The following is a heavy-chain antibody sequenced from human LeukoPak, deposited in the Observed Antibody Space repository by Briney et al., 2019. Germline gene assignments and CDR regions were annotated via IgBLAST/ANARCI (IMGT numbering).Heavy chain of an antibody. D-gene: IGHD6-13*01. J-gene: IGHJ4*02. Sequence: SETLSLTCAVYGGSFSGYYWSWIRQPPGKGLEWIGEINHSGSTNYNPSLKSRVTISVDTSKNQFSLKLSSVTAADTAVYYCARDGGIAAVEYWGRGTLVTVSS. CDR3: ARDGGIAAVEY. CDR1: GGSFSGYY. V-gene: IGHV4-34*01. CDR2: INHSGST.